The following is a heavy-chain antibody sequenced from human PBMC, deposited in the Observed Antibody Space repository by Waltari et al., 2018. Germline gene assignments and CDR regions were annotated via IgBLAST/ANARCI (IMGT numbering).Heavy chain of an antibody. J-gene: IGHJ5*02. D-gene: IGHD2-8*01. CDR3: ARVGGVLMVFAPTGGWFDP. CDR2: IYYSGST. V-gene: IGHV4-59*01. CDR1: GGSISSYY. Sequence: QVQLQESGPGLVKPSETLSLTCTVSGGSISSYYWSWIRQPPGKGLEWIGYIYYSGSTNYNPSLKSRVTISVDTSKNRFSLKLSSVTAADTAGYYCARVGGVLMVFAPTGGWFDPWGQGTLVTVSS.